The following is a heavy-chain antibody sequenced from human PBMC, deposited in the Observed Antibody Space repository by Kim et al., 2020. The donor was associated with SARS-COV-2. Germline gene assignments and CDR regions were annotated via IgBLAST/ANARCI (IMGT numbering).Heavy chain of an antibody. J-gene: IGHJ4*02. Sequence: SLKSRVTISVDTSKNQFSLKLSSVTAADTAVYYCARYCSGGSCPGYYFDYWGQGTLVTVSS. V-gene: IGHV4-34*01. D-gene: IGHD2-15*01. CDR3: ARYCSGGSCPGYYFDY.